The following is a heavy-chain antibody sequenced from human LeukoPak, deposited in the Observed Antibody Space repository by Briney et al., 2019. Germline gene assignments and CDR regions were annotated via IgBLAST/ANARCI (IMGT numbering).Heavy chain of an antibody. CDR1: GYTFTSYY. J-gene: IGHJ5*02. CDR3: AKETPNTGWFDP. Sequence: ASVKVSCKASGYTFTSYYMHWVRQAPGQGLEWMGIINPSGGSTSYAQKFQGRVTMTRDTSTSTVYMELSSLRSEDTAIYYCAKETPNTGWFDPWGQGTLVTVSS. D-gene: IGHD1-14*01. V-gene: IGHV1-46*01. CDR2: INPSGGST.